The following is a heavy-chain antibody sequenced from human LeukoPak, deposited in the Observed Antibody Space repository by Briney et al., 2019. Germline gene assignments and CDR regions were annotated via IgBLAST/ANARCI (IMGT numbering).Heavy chain of an antibody. CDR1: GFTFSSYA. D-gene: IGHD3-10*01. CDR3: ARDNYGRFDY. CDR2: ISYDGSNK. V-gene: IGHV3-30*04. Sequence: GRSLRLSCAASGFTFSSYAMHWVRQAPGKGLEWVAVISYDGSNKYYADSVKGRFTISRDNSKNTLYLQMNSLRAEDTAVYYCARDNYGRFDYWGQGTLVTVSS. J-gene: IGHJ4*02.